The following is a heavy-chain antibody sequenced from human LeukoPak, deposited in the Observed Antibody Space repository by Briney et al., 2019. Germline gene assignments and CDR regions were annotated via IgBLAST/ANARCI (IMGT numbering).Heavy chain of an antibody. V-gene: IGHV3-7*01. CDR2: IKQDGSEK. D-gene: IGHD1-7*01. J-gene: IGHJ4*02. CDR1: GFTFSSYW. Sequence: PGGSLRFSCAASGFTFSSYWMSWVRQAPGKGLEWVANIKQDGSEKYYVDSVKGRFTISRDNAKNSLYLQMNSLRAEDTAVYYCARDLQRQNWNYAFVAYWGQGTLVTVSS. CDR3: ARDLQRQNWNYAFVAY.